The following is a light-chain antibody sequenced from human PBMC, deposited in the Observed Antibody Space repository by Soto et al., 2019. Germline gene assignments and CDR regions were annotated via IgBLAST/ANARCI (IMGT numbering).Light chain of an antibody. CDR2: LNSDGSH. CDR3: QTWGTGLWV. Sequence: QPVLTQSPSASASLGASVKLTCTLSSGHSNYAIAWHQQQPEKVPRYLMKLNSDGSHSKGDGIPDRFSGSSSGAERYLTISSLQSEDEADYYCQTWGTGLWVFGGGTKLTVL. J-gene: IGLJ3*02. CDR1: SGHSNYA. V-gene: IGLV4-69*01.